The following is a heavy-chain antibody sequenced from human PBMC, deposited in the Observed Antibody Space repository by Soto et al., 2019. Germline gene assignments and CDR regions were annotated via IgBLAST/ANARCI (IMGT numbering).Heavy chain of an antibody. Sequence: QVQLVESGGGVVQPGRSLRLSCAASGFTFSSYAMHWVRQAPGKGLEWVAVISYDGSNKYYADSVKGRFTISRDNSKNTLYLQMNILRAEDTAVYYCAREGPSPQWLVPHPFFDYWGQGTLVTVSS. CDR1: GFTFSSYA. D-gene: IGHD6-19*01. CDR3: AREGPSPQWLVPHPFFDY. V-gene: IGHV3-30-3*01. J-gene: IGHJ4*02. CDR2: ISYDGSNK.